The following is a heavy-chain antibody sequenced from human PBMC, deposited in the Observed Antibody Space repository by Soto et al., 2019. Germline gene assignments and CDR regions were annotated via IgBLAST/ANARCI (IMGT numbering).Heavy chain of an antibody. V-gene: IGHV4-34*09. D-gene: IGHD2-2*01. CDR2: IYYSGST. CDR3: ARAIHIVVVPAANAGGRAFDI. J-gene: IGHJ3*02. CDR1: GGSFSGYY. Sequence: PSETLSLTCAVYGGSFSGYYWSWIRQPPGKGLEWIGYIYYSGSTYYNPSLKSRVTISVDTSKNQFSLKLSSVTAADTAVYYCARAIHIVVVPAANAGGRAFDIWGQGTMVTVSS.